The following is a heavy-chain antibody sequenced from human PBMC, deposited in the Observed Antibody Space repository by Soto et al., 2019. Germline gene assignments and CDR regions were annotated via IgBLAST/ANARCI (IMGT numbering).Heavy chain of an antibody. CDR1: GYSFTSYW. V-gene: IGHV5-10-1*01. CDR3: ARVEMATITTPFDY. Sequence: XDSLTSYGKGSGYSFTSYWISLVRQMPGKGLEWMGRIDPSDSYTNYSPSFQGHVTISADKSISTAYLQWSSLKASDTAMYYCARVEMATITTPFDYWGQGTLVTVSS. CDR2: IDPSDSYT. J-gene: IGHJ4*02. D-gene: IGHD5-12*01.